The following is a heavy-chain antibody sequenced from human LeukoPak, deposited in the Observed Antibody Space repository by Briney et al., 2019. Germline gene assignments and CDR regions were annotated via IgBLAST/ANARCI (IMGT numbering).Heavy chain of an antibody. D-gene: IGHD3-22*01. CDR3: ARQPLTYYYDSSGHKRYNWFDP. J-gene: IGHJ5*02. CDR2: LNPSGST. CDR1: GGSISGWY. Sequence: PSETLSLTCSVSGGSISGWYCTWIRQPAGGGLEYIGNLNPSGSTNYNPSLKSRVTMSVDTSRNQFSLKLSSVTAADTAVYYCARQPLTYYYDSSGHKRYNWFDPWGQGTLVTVSS. V-gene: IGHV4-4*07.